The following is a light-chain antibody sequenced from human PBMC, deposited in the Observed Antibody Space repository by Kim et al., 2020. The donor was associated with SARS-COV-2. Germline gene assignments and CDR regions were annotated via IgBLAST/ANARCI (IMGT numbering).Light chain of an antibody. Sequence: QLVLTQSPSASASLGASVKLTCTLSSGHSSNAIAWHQQPPEKGPRYLMKLNSDGSHSKVDGIPDRFSGSSSGTERYLTISSLQSDDEADYYCQTWGTGPWVCGSGTKVTVL. CDR3: QTWGTGPWV. CDR1: SGHSSNA. J-gene: IGLJ1*01. V-gene: IGLV4-69*01. CDR2: LNSDGSH.